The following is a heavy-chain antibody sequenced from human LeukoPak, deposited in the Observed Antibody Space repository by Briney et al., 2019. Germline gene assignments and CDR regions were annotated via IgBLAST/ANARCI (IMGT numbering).Heavy chain of an antibody. D-gene: IGHD5-18*01. V-gene: IGHV3-23*01. CDR3: AKGAGIQLWPSFDY. Sequence: GGSLRLSCTASGLTFSSYATNWVRQAPGKGLEWVSTISTSGGSTYYADSVKGRFTISRDNSKNTLYLQVNSLRDEDTAIYYCAKGAGIQLWPSFDYWGQGTLVTVSS. J-gene: IGHJ4*02. CDR2: ISTSGGST. CDR1: GLTFSSYA.